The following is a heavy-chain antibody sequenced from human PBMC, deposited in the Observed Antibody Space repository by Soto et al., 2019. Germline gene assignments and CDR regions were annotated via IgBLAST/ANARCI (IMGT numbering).Heavy chain of an antibody. CDR1: GGSISTCCYY. J-gene: IGHJ5*02. CDR2: FYYSGST. CDR3: ARRGLGVDNWFDP. Sequence: KPSETLSLTFTVSGGSISTCCYYWNWIRQHPGKGLEWIGYFYYSGSTYYNPSLKSRVTISVDTSKNQFSLKLSSVTAADTAVYYCARRGLGVDNWFDPWGQGTLVTVSS. D-gene: IGHD3-3*01. V-gene: IGHV4-30-4*08.